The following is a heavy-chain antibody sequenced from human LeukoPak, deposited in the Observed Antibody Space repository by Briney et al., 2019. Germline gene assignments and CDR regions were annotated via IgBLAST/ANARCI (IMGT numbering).Heavy chain of an antibody. Sequence: PSETLSLTCTVSGGSIRSYWSWIRQPAGKGLEWIGRIYGSGSTDYNPSLTSRVTMSIDTSKNQFSLNLISVTAADTAVYYCARRHGSDFWSRFNWFDPWGQGTLVTVSS. D-gene: IGHD3-3*01. CDR3: ARRHGSDFWSRFNWFDP. J-gene: IGHJ5*02. V-gene: IGHV4-4*07. CDR1: GGSIRSY. CDR2: IYGSGST.